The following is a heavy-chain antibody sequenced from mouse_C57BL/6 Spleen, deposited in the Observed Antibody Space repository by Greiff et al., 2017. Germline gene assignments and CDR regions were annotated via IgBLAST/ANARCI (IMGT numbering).Heavy chain of an antibody. V-gene: IGHV1-39*01. J-gene: IGHJ2*01. CDR3: ASEANYGYSYYFDD. Sequence: EVQVVESGPELVKPGASVKISCKASGYSFTDYNMNWVKQSNGKSLEWIGVINPNYGTTSYNQKFKGKATLTVDQSSSTAYMQLNSLTSEDSAVYYCASEANYGYSYYFDDWGQGTTLTVSS. D-gene: IGHD2-2*01. CDR1: GYSFTDYN. CDR2: INPNYGTT.